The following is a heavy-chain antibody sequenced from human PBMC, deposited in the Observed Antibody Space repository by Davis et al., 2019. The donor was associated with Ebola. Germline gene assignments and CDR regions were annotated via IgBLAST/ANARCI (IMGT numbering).Heavy chain of an antibody. CDR3: ARGDGLICTTGLRY. J-gene: IGHJ4*02. CDR1: GYTFNSYY. V-gene: IGHV1-2*02. D-gene: IGHD4-11*01. CDR2: INPSNGAT. Sequence: ASVKVSCKASGYTFNSYYIHWVRQAPGQGLQWMGWINPSNGATNYAQTFQGRVTMTRDTSLNTAYLEVTGLTSDDTAVFYCARGDGLICTTGLRYWGQGTHVSVFS.